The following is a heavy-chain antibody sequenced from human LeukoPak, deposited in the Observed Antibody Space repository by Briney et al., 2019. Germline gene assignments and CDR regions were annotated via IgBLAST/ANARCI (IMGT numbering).Heavy chain of an antibody. D-gene: IGHD5-12*01. Sequence: GGSLRLSCAASGFTFDDYGMSWVRQAPGKGREWVSGINWNGGTTGYADSVKGRFTISRDNAKNSLYLQMNSLRAEDTALYYCARGSSVDIVATSDYWGQGTLVTVSS. V-gene: IGHV3-20*04. J-gene: IGHJ4*02. CDR1: GFTFDDYG. CDR3: ARGSSVDIVATSDY. CDR2: INWNGGTT.